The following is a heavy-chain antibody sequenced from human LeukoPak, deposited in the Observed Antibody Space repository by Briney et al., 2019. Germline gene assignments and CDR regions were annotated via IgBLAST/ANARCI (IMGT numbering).Heavy chain of an antibody. CDR3: ARGSGGFDY. V-gene: IGHV3-7*01. CDR1: GFTFSTFW. J-gene: IGHJ4*02. D-gene: IGHD3-10*01. Sequence: GGSLRLSCAASGFTFSTFWMNWVRQAPGKGLEWVANLKEDGNEKYYVDSVKGRFTISRDNAKNSLYLQMNSLRAEDTAVYYCARGSGGFDYWGQGTLVTVSS. CDR2: LKEDGNEK.